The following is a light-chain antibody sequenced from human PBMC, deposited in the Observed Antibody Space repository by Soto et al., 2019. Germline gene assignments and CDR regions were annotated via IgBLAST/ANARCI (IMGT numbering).Light chain of an antibody. CDR3: QQRSNWPLT. CDR1: QSVSSY. J-gene: IGKJ4*01. CDR2: DAS. V-gene: IGKV3-11*01. Sequence: EIVLTQSPATLSLSPGERATLSCRASQSVSSYLAWYQRKPGQPPRLLIYDASNRDTGIPARFSGSGSGTDFILTISSLEPEDFAVYYCQQRSNWPLTFGGGTKVEIK.